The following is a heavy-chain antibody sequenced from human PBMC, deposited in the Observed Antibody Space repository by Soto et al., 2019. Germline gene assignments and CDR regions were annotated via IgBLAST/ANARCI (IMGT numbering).Heavy chain of an antibody. CDR1: GFTFSGYG. V-gene: IGHV3-33*01. CDR2: TRHDGSNT. CDR3: ARDGVGATTFFGYFDY. D-gene: IGHD1-26*01. Sequence: QVQLVESGGGVVQPGRSLRLSCAASGFTFSGYGMHWVRQAPGKGLEWVAITRHDGSNTYYADSVRGRFTISRDNSKKTLYLQMDSLRAEDTAVYYCARDGVGATTFFGYFDYWGQGTLFTVSS. J-gene: IGHJ4*02.